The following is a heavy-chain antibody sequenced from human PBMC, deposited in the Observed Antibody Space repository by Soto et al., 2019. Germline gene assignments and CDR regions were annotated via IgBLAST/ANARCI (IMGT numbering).Heavy chain of an antibody. D-gene: IGHD4-17*01. CDR1: GGSISSSNW. J-gene: IGHJ6*02. V-gene: IGHV4-4*02. CDR3: AVGTNDYGDYDGYCYYGMDV. Sequence: QVQLQESGPGLVKPSGTLSLTCAVSGGSISSSNWWSWVRQPPGKGLEWIGEIYHSGSTNYNPSLKSRVTISVDKSKNQFSLKRSSVTAADTAVYYCAVGTNDYGDYDGYCYYGMDVWGQGTTVTVSS. CDR2: IYHSGST.